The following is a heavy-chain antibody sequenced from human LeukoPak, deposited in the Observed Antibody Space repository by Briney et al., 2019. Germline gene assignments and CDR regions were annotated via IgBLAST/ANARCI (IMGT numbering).Heavy chain of an antibody. D-gene: IGHD6-13*01. CDR2: IKRDGGEK. V-gene: IGHV3-7*01. J-gene: IGHJ5*01. Sequence: GGSLRLSCAASGFTFSYCWMSWVRQAPGKGLEWVANIKRDGGEKYYMDSVKGRFTISRDNAKNSLHLQMNSLRVEDTAVYYCARDLGTFSTSSRGLDSWGQGTLVTVSS. CDR3: ARDLGTFSTSSRGLDS. CDR1: GFTFSYCW.